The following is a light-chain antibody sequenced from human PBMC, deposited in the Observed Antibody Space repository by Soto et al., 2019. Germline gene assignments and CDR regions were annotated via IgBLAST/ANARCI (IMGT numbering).Light chain of an antibody. Sequence: DIQMTQSPSTLSASVGDRVTITCRASQSISGWLAWYQQKPGKAPKLLIYKASSLESGVPSRFSGSGSGTEFTLTISSLQPDDFATFYCQQYNNYGSWTFGQGTK. J-gene: IGKJ1*01. CDR2: KAS. V-gene: IGKV1-5*03. CDR3: QQYNNYGSWT. CDR1: QSISGW.